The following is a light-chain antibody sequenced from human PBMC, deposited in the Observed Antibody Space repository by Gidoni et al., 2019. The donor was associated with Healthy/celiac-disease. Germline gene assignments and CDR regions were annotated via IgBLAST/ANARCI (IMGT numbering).Light chain of an antibody. Sequence: EIVMTQSPLSLPVTPGEQASISCRSSQSLLHSNGYNYLDWYLQKPGQSPQLLIVLGSHRASGVPDRFSGSGSGTDFTLNISRVEAEDVGVYYCMQALQTPWTFGQXTKVEIK. CDR2: LGS. V-gene: IGKV2-28*01. J-gene: IGKJ1*01. CDR3: MQALQTPWT. CDR1: QSLLHSNGYNY.